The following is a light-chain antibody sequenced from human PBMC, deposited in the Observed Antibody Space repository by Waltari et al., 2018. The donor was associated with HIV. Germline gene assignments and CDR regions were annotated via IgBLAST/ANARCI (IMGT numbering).Light chain of an antibody. Sequence: SYALTQPLSVSVALRQTARITCGGNNIGRKNVHWYQQKPGQAPVLVIYRDSNRPSGIPERFSGSNSGNTATLTISRAQAGDEADYYCQVWDSSYVVFGGGTKLTVL. CDR2: RDS. CDR1: NIGRKN. CDR3: QVWDSSYVV. J-gene: IGLJ2*01. V-gene: IGLV3-9*01.